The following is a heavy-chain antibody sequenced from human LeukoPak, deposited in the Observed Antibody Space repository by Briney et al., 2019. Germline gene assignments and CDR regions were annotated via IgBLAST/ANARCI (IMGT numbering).Heavy chain of an antibody. V-gene: IGHV1-8*01. CDR2: MTPNSGNT. J-gene: IGHJ3*01. D-gene: IGHD2-21*02. Sequence: GASVKVSCKASGYTFTNYDINWLRQGTGQGLEWMAWMTPNSGNTGHEQKFQGRLTMTRDISISTAYVELSSLRSEDTAVYYCAFCGGDCGGAFDVWGQGTTVTVSS. CDR1: GYTFTNYD. CDR3: AFCGGDCGGAFDV.